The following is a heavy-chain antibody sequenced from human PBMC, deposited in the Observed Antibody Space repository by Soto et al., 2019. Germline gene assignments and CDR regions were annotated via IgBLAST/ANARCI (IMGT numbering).Heavy chain of an antibody. J-gene: IGHJ5*02. CDR2: INPNSGGT. Sequence: GASVKVSCKASGYTFTGYYMHWVRQAPGQGHEWMGWINPNSGGTNYAQKFQGRVTMTRDTSISTAYMELSRLRSDDTAVYYCARDQRYYDFWSGYRSSDQTWFDRWGQGTLGTVSS. CDR3: ARDQRYYDFWSGYRSSDQTWFDR. CDR1: GYTFTGYY. D-gene: IGHD3-3*01. V-gene: IGHV1-2*02.